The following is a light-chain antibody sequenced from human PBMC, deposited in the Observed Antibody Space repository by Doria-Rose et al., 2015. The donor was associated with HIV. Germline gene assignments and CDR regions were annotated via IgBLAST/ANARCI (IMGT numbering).Light chain of an antibody. CDR2: AAS. J-gene: IGKJ1*01. CDR3: QQYYSYPPT. Sequence: MTQSPSSLSASTGDRVTITCRASLDISNYLAWYQQKPGKAPKLLIYAASTLQSGVPSRFSGSGSGTDFTLTISYLQSEDFATYYCQQYYSYPPTFGQGTKVEVK. CDR1: LDISNY. V-gene: IGKV1-8*01.